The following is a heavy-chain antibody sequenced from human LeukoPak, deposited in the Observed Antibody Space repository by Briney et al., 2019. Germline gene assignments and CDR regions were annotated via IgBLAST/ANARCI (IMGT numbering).Heavy chain of an antibody. D-gene: IGHD3-10*01. V-gene: IGHV4-34*01. CDR1: GGSFSGYY. CDR2: INHSGST. J-gene: IGHJ4*02. CDR3: ARGRGHYGSGSYSY. Sequence: ETLSLTXAXYGGSFSGYYWSWIRQPPGKGLEWIGEINHSGSTNYNPSLKSRVNISVDTSKNQFSLKLSSVTAADTAVYYCARGRGHYGSGSYSYWGQGTLVTVSS.